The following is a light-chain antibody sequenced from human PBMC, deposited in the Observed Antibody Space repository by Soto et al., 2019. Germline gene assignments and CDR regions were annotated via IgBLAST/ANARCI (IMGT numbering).Light chain of an antibody. J-gene: IGKJ4*01. CDR3: QQYGSSPIT. CDR1: QSVSSSY. Sequence: EIVLTQSPGTLSLSPGERATLSCRASQSVSSSYLAWYQQKPGQALRLLIYGASSRATGIPDRFSGSGSGTDFTVTISRLEPEDFAVYYCQQYGSSPITFGGGTKVEIK. CDR2: GAS. V-gene: IGKV3-20*01.